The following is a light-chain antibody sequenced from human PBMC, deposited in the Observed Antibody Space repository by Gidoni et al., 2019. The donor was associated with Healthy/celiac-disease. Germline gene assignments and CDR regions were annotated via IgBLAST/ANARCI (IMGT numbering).Light chain of an antibody. CDR2: DVS. V-gene: IGLV2-14*01. J-gene: IGLJ1*01. CDR3: SSYTSSSTQV. Sequence: QSALTQPASVSGSPGQSITISCPGTSSDGGGSNYVSCYQQPPGKAPKLMIYDVSNRPSGVSNRFSGSKSGNTASLTISGLQAEDEADYFCSSYTSSSTQVFGTGTKVTVL. CDR1: SSDGGGSNY.